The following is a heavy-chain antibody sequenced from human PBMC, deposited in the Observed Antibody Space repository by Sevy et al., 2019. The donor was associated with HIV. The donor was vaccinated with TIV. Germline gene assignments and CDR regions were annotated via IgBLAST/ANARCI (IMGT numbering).Heavy chain of an antibody. CDR1: GDSVSSNSAA. J-gene: IGHJ6*02. CDR3: ARKSSRKLITRPYYYYGMDV. Sequence: SQTLSLTCAISGDSVSSNSAAWNWIRQSPSRGLEWLGRTYYRSKWYNDYAVSVKSRITINPDTSKNQFSLQLNSVTPEDMAVYYCARKSSRKLITRPYYYYGMDVWGQGTTVTVSS. D-gene: IGHD3-22*01. CDR2: TYYRSKWYN. V-gene: IGHV6-1*01.